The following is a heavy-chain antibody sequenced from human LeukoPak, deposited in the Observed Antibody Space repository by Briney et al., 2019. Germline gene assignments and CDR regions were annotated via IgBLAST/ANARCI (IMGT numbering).Heavy chain of an antibody. D-gene: IGHD2-2*01. V-gene: IGHV1-2*02. CDR3: VREDFVVIPAAMRGDY. CDR2: INPDRGVT. CDR1: GYTFTGFY. J-gene: IGHJ4*02. Sequence: ASVKVSCKASGYTFTGFYIHWVRQAPGQGLEWMGWINPDRGVTNYAQKFQGRVTLTRDTSINTAYMELSGLTSDDTAVYYCVREDFVVIPAAMRGDYWGQGTLAIVSS.